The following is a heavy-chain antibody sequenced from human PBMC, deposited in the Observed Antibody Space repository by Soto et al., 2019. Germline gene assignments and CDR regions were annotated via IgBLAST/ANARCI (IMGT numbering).Heavy chain of an antibody. D-gene: IGHD2-15*01. V-gene: IGHV1-2*02. J-gene: IGHJ5*02. Sequence: QVQLVQSWAEVKKPGASVKVSCKASGYTFTGYYMHWVRQAPGQGLEWIGWINPNSGGTNYAQKFQGRVTMTRDTSISTAYMELSRLRSDDTAVYYCARGAYCSGGSCYDNWFDPWGQGTLVTVSS. CDR3: ARGAYCSGGSCYDNWFDP. CDR1: GYTFTGYY. CDR2: INPNSGGT.